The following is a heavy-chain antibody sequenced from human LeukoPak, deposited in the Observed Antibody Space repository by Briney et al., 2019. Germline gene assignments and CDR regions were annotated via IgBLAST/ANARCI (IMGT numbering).Heavy chain of an antibody. CDR1: GGSISSYY. CDR2: IYYSGST. V-gene: IGHV4-59*01. CDR3: ARDNKWYGYGMDV. J-gene: IGHJ6*02. Sequence: SETLSLTCTVSGGSISSYYWSWIRQPPGKGLEWIGYIYYSGSTNYNPSLKSRVTISVDTSKNQFSLKLSSVTAADTAVYYCARDNKWYGYGMDVWGQGTTVTVSS. D-gene: IGHD2-8*01.